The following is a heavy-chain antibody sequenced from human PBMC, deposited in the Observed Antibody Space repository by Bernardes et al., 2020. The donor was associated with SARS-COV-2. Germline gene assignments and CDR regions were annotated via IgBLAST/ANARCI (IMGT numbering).Heavy chain of an antibody. V-gene: IGHV3-21*06. CDR3: ARDLYSENYPDY. J-gene: IGHJ4*02. CDR2: ISSSGNYI. D-gene: IGHD4-4*01. CDR1: GFTFSSYT. Sequence: GGSLRLSRAASGFTFSSYTMNWVRQAPGKGLEWVSSISSSGNYIYYADSVKGRFAISRDNARNSLYLEMNSLRADDTAMYYCARDLYSENYPDYWGQGTLVTVSS.